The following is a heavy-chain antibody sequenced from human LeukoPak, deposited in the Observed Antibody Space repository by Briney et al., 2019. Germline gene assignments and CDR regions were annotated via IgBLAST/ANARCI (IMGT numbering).Heavy chain of an antibody. J-gene: IGHJ4*02. CDR3: ARTLRLHTPRAFDI. Sequence: GGSLRLSCVVSGFTFSSYWMNWVRQAPGRGLEWVANIHEDGSDKYYVDSVKGRFTISRDNAKNSLYLQMNSLRAEDTAVYYCARTLRLHTPRAFDIWGQGTLVTVSS. CDR2: IHEDGSDK. V-gene: IGHV3-7*05. D-gene: IGHD5-24*01. CDR1: GFTFSSYW.